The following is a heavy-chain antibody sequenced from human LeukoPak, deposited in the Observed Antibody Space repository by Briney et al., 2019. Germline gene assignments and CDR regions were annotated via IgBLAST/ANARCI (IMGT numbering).Heavy chain of an antibody. J-gene: IGHJ4*02. CDR1: GFTVSSNY. CDR3: ARDPDCTSDVCFDY. D-gene: IGHD2-8*01. Sequence: PGGSLRLSCAASGFTVSSNYMSWVRQAPGKGLEWVSVIYSGGSTYYADSVKGRFTISRDNSKNTLYLQMNSLRVEDTAVYYCARDPDCTSDVCFDYWGQGTLVTVSS. V-gene: IGHV3-66*01. CDR2: IYSGGST.